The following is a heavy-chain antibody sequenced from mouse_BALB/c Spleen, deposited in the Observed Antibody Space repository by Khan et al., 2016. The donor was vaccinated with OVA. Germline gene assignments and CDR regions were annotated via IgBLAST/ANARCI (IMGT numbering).Heavy chain of an antibody. D-gene: IGHD2-10*01. J-gene: IGHJ4*01. V-gene: IGHV2-6-7*01. CDR2: IWGDGST. CDR3: ARAYYGNYREAMDY. CDR1: GFSLTGYG. Sequence: QIQLVQSGPGLVAPSQSLSITCTVSGFSLTGYGVNWVRQPPGKGLEWLGMIWGDGSTDYNSALKSRLNLSKDNSKSHVFLKMNSLQTDDTARYYCARAYYGNYREAMDYWGQGTSVTVSS.